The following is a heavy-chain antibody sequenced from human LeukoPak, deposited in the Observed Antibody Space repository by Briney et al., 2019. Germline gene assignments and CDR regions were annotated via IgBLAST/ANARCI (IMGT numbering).Heavy chain of an antibody. V-gene: IGHV4-34*01. Sequence: SETLSLTCAVYGGSFSGYYWNWIRQPPGKGLEWIGEINHSGSTNYNPSLKSRVTISVDTSKNQFSLKLSSVTAADTAVYYCARSGYGSGTSFDYWGQGTLVTVSS. CDR3: ARSGYGSGTSFDY. J-gene: IGHJ4*02. CDR1: GGSFSGYY. CDR2: INHSGST. D-gene: IGHD3-10*01.